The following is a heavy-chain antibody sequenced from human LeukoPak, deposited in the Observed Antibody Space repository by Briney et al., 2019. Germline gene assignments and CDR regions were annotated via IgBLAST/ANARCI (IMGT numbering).Heavy chain of an antibody. CDR2: IYYSGVS. D-gene: IGHD3-22*01. Sequence: SETLSLTCTVSGGSIISSSFWWGWIRQPPGKGLEWIGSIYYSGVSYYNTSLKSRVTISVDTSKNQFSLKLSSVTAADTAVYYCARDQRHYDSSGYPTPFDYWGQGTLVTVSS. J-gene: IGHJ4*02. V-gene: IGHV4-39*07. CDR1: GGSIISSSFW. CDR3: ARDQRHYDSSGYPTPFDY.